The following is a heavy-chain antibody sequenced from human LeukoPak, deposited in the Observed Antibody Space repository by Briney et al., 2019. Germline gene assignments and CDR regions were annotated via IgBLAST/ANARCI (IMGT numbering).Heavy chain of an antibody. CDR2: ISAYDGET. D-gene: IGHD6-19*01. Sequence: AASVKVSFKASGYIFTNYGISWFRQAPGQGLEWVTWISAYDGETKNAQKFQDRVTATTDTSTRTAYMELRGLTSDDTAVYYCGRDRPYRSGWYTDYWGQGTLVTVSS. J-gene: IGHJ4*02. CDR3: GRDRPYRSGWYTDY. V-gene: IGHV1-18*01. CDR1: GYIFTNYG.